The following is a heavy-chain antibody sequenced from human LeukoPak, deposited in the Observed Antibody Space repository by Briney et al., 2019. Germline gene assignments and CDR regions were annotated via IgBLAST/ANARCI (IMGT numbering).Heavy chain of an antibody. CDR3: ARVGVVPAGISDRHFDY. Sequence: GGSPTPSCSASGSTVSSNDMSWGRQAPGKGLEWVSVIYSGGSTYYADSVKGRFTISRDNSKNTLYLQMNSLRAEDTAVYYCARVGVVPAGISDRHFDYWGQGTLVTVSS. J-gene: IGHJ4*02. D-gene: IGHD2-2*02. CDR1: GSTVSSND. V-gene: IGHV3-53*01. CDR2: IYSGGST.